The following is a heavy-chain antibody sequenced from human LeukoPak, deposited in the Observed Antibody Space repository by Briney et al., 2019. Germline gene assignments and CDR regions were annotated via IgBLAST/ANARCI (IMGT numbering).Heavy chain of an antibody. V-gene: IGHV3-48*01. Sequence: GGSLRLSCAASGFTFSSYSMNWVRQAPGKGLEWVSYISSSSSTIYYADSVKGRFTISRDNAKNSLYLQMNSLRAEDTAVYYCARDSTDIVVVPAASGPSDAFAIWGQGTMVTVSS. J-gene: IGHJ3*02. D-gene: IGHD2-2*01. CDR1: GFTFSSYS. CDR3: ARDSTDIVVVPAASGPSDAFAI. CDR2: ISSSSSTI.